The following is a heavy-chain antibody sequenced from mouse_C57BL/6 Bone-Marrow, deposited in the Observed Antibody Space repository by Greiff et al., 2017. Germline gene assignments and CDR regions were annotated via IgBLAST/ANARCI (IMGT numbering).Heavy chain of an antibody. CDR2: IRNKANGYTT. J-gene: IGHJ2*01. CDR3: ARSRWLRRGYYFDY. Sequence: EVQRVESGGGLVQPGGSLSLSCAASGFTFTDYYMSWVRQPPGKALEWLGFIRNKANGYTTEYSASVKGRFTISRDNSQSILYLQMNALRAEDSATYDCARSRWLRRGYYFDYWGQGTTRTVSS. V-gene: IGHV7-3*01. CDR1: GFTFTDYY. D-gene: IGHD2-2*01.